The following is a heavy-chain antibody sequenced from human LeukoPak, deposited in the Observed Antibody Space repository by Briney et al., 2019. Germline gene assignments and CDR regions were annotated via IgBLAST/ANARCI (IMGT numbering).Heavy chain of an antibody. CDR3: AKDVCTSPRCLLYSDS. CDR2: ISGVNT. D-gene: IGHD2-8*01. V-gene: IGHV3-23*01. CDR1: GFAFSNYA. Sequence: GGSLRLSCATSGFAFSNYAMSWLRQAPGKGLEGVSGISGVNTYYADSVKGRFTISRDNSKNVLYVQMNRLRVEDTAVYFCAKDVCTSPRCLLYSDSWGQGTLVTVSS. J-gene: IGHJ4*02.